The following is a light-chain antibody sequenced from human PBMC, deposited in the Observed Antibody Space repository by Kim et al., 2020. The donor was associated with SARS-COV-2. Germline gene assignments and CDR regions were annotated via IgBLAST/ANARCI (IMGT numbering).Light chain of an antibody. J-gene: IGKJ1*01. CDR1: QSISAW. CDR2: EAS. CDR3: QQYTKSPWT. V-gene: IGKV1-5*01. Sequence: DIQMTQSPSTLSAFVGDRVTITCRASQSISAWLVWYQQKPGQAPNPLIYEASRLETGVPSRFSGSGFGTDFTLTISSLQPDDFATYFCQQYTKSPWTFGQGTKVDIK.